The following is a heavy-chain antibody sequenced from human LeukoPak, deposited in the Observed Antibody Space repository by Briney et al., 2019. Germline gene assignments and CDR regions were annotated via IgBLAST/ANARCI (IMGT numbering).Heavy chain of an antibody. Sequence: GGSLRLSCAASGFTFSSYEMNWVRQAPGKGQEWVSYISSSGSTIYYADSVKGRFTISRDNAKNSLYLQMNSLRAEDTAVYYCARDTPRSCYDYWGRGTLVTVSS. CDR1: GFTFSSYE. V-gene: IGHV3-48*03. CDR2: ISSSGSTI. D-gene: IGHD2-15*01. CDR3: ARDTPRSCYDY. J-gene: IGHJ4*02.